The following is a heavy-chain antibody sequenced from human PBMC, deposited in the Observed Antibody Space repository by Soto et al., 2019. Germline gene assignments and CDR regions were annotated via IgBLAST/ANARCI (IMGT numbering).Heavy chain of an antibody. D-gene: IGHD2-21*02. V-gene: IGHV3-23*01. CDR3: AKDDFTDRGDDYFDY. Sequence: GCSLRLSCAASGFCFTNFAMSWVRQAPGKGLEWVAGIGASGDITWYADSVKGRLSISRDNSKNTLYLQLNSLRFEDTAVYYCAKDDFTDRGDDYFDYWGPGTLVTVSS. CDR1: GFCFTNFA. CDR2: IGASGDIT. J-gene: IGHJ4*02.